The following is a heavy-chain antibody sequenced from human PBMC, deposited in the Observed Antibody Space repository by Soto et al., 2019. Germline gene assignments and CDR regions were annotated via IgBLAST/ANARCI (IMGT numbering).Heavy chain of an antibody. CDR2: ISYDGSNK. CDR1: GFTFSSYA. J-gene: IGHJ6*02. Sequence: GGSLRLSCAASGFTFSSYAMHWVRQAPGKGLEWVAVISYDGSNKYYADSVKGRFTISRDNSKNTLYWQMNSLRAEDTAVYYCARDSGALRLAEDYYYYYGMDVWGQGTTVTVSS. D-gene: IGHD3-16*01. CDR3: ARDSGALRLAEDYYYYYGMDV. V-gene: IGHV3-30-3*01.